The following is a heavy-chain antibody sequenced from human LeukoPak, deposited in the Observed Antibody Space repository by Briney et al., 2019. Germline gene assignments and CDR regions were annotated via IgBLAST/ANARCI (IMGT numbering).Heavy chain of an antibody. J-gene: IGHJ4*02. CDR1: GGSFSGYY. Sequence: SETLSLTCAVYGGSFSGYYWSWIRQPPGKGLECVGYIFYSGSTNYNPSLKSRVIISVDTSKNQFSLKLSSVTAADTAVYYCARARYYYDSSGYLYFDYWGQGTLVTVSS. D-gene: IGHD3-22*01. V-gene: IGHV4-59*01. CDR3: ARARYYYDSSGYLYFDY. CDR2: IFYSGST.